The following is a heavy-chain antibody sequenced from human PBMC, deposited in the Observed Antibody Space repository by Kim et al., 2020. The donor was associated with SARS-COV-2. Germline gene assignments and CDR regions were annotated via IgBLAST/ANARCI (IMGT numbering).Heavy chain of an antibody. Sequence: GGSLRLSCAASGFTFSSYEMNWVRQAPGKGLEWVSYISSSGSTIYYADSVKGRFTISRDNAKNSLYLQMNSLRAEDTAVYYCARDWVEVTRLSYFDYWGQGTLVTVSS. D-gene: IGHD4-4*01. CDR3: ARDWVEVTRLSYFDY. CDR1: GFTFSSYE. CDR2: ISSSGSTI. V-gene: IGHV3-48*03. J-gene: IGHJ4*02.